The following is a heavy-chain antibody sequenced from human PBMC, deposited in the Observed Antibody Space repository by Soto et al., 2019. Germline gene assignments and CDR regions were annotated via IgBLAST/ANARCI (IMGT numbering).Heavy chain of an antibody. Sequence: TLSLTCTVSGGSISSGGYYWSWIRQHPGKGLEWIGYIYYSGSTYYNPSLKSRVTISVDTSKNQFSLKLSSVTAADTAVYYCARVTYCGGDCYYFDYWGQGTLVTVSS. CDR1: GGSISSGGYY. D-gene: IGHD2-21*02. CDR3: ARVTYCGGDCYYFDY. J-gene: IGHJ4*02. CDR2: IYYSGST. V-gene: IGHV4-31*03.